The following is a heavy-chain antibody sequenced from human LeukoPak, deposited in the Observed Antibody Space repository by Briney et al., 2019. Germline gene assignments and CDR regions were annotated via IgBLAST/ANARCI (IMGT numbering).Heavy chain of an antibody. CDR1: GYTFSDKY. D-gene: IGHD3-10*01. Sequence: GASVKVSCKASGYTFSDKYMHWVRQAPGQGLEYMGWIKPNGGYTNYAQKFQGRVTMTRDTSISTAYMELNRLTSDDTAVYFCARGTWFGDSLGTDFWGQGTLVTVSS. V-gene: IGHV1-2*02. CDR2: IKPNGGYT. J-gene: IGHJ4*02. CDR3: ARGTWFGDSLGTDF.